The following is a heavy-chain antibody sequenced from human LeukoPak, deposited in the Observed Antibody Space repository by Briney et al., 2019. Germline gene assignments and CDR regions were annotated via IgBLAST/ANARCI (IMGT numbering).Heavy chain of an antibody. CDR2: ISISSIYI. D-gene: IGHD6-19*01. J-gene: IGHJ4*02. CDR1: GFRLSSDT. Sequence: PGGPLRLSCADSGFRLSSDTVNGVPQAPGKRLEGVSSISISSIYIYYAGSVKGRFTIYRDNAKNSLYLQMNSLRDEDTAVYHCARGPIDKVVAGTFFGHWGQGTVVTVSS. CDR3: ARGPIDKVVAGTFFGH. V-gene: IGHV3-21*01.